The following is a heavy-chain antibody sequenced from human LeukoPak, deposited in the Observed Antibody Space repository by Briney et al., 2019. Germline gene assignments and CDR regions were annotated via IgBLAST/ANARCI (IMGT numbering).Heavy chain of an antibody. CDR3: ARVIRYFDYYYYYGMDV. D-gene: IGHD3-9*01. Sequence: SETLSLTCNVSGGSLSPYFWSWIRQPPGKGLEWIGYIFSSGSTNYNPSLKSRVTISVDTSKNQFSLKLSSVTAADTAVYYCARVIRYFDYYYYYGMDVWGQGTTVTVSS. CDR1: GGSLSPYF. J-gene: IGHJ6*02. CDR2: IFSSGST. V-gene: IGHV4-4*09.